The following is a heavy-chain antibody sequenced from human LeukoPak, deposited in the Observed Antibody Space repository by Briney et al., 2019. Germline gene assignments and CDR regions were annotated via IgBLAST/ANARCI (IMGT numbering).Heavy chain of an antibody. J-gene: IGHJ4*02. D-gene: IGHD3-22*01. Sequence: SETLSLTCTVSGGSLEGRYWSWIRQSPGKGLEWIGNVFHTGVTSYNLSLKSRVTISVDTSRNQLSLTMTSMTAADTAIYYCTRGGGSGYYFGIPRYYFDAWGQGVLVTVSS. CDR2: VFHTGVT. V-gene: IGHV4-59*11. CDR3: TRGGGSGYYFGIPRYYFDA. CDR1: GGSLEGRY.